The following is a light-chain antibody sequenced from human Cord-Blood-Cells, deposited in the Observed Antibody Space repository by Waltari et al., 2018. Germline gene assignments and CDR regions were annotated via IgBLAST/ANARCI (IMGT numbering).Light chain of an antibody. J-gene: IGLJ3*02. V-gene: IGLV1-44*01. Sequence: QSVLTQPPSASGTPGQRVTISCSGSSSTIGSNTVNWYQQPPGTAPKLLIYSNSQRPSGVPDRCSGSKSGTSASLAISGLQSEDEADYYCAAWDDSLNGWVFGGGTKLTVL. CDR2: SNS. CDR1: SSTIGSNT. CDR3: AAWDDSLNGWV.